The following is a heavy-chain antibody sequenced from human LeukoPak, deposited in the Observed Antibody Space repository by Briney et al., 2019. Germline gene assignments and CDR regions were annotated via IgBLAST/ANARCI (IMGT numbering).Heavy chain of an antibody. CDR2: IRYDGSNK. Sequence: PGRSLRLSCAASGFTFSSYGMHWVRQAPGKGLEWVAFIRYDGSNKYYADSVKGRFTISRDNSKNTLYLQMNSLRAEDTAVYYCAKDLRDVVVVVAAEYFQHWGQGTLVTVSS. CDR1: GFTFSSYG. D-gene: IGHD2-15*01. V-gene: IGHV3-30*02. J-gene: IGHJ1*01. CDR3: AKDLRDVVVVVAAEYFQH.